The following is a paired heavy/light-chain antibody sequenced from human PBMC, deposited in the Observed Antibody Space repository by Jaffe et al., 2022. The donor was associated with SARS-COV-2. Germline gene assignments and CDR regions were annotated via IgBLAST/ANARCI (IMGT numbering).Light chain of an antibody. J-gene: IGLJ3*02. CDR2: GVN. CDR3: SSYASSSTPRLV. V-gene: IGLV2-14*03. CDR1: STDVGGYSY. Sequence: QSALTQPASVSGSPGQSITISCTGSSTDVGGYSYVSWYQHHPGKAPKLVISGVNNRPSGVSSRFSGSKSGNTASLTISGLQVEDESDYYCSSYASSSTPRLVFGGGTRLTVL.
Heavy chain of an antibody. Sequence: QVQLQESGPGLVKPSQTLSLTCTVSGDSISDRSLYWSWIRQHPGLGLEWIGYIHYTGSTYFNPSLKSRLTMSVDTSKNQFSLRLNSVTAADTAVYYCARGGLAAHGPWAFDIWGQGTMLTVSS. CDR3: ARGGLAAHGPWAFDI. D-gene: IGHD6-13*01. J-gene: IGHJ3*02. V-gene: IGHV4-31*03. CDR1: GDSISDRSLY. CDR2: IHYTGST.